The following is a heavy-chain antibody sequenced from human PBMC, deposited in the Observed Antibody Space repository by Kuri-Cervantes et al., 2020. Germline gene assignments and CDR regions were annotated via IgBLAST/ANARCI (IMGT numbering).Heavy chain of an antibody. CDR3: ARTAPVAFDAFEI. D-gene: IGHD2-21*01. V-gene: IGHV1-2*02. CDR1: GYTFTSYG. Sequence: GESLKISCKASGYTFTSYGISWVRQAPGQGLEWMGWINPNSGDTSYAQKFQGRVTMTRDTSISTAYMELNRLTSDDTAVYYCARTAPVAFDAFEIWGQGTVVTVSS. CDR2: INPNSGDT. J-gene: IGHJ3*02.